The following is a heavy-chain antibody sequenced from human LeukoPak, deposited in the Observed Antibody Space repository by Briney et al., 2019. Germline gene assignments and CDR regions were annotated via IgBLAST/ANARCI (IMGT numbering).Heavy chain of an antibody. J-gene: IGHJ3*02. CDR2: ISGSGSST. Sequence: GGSLRLSCAASGFMFSNYVMGWVRQAPGKGLEWVSGISGSGSSTYYADPVKGRFTISRDNSKNTLYLQMNSLRAEDSAEYYCAKSLLTTTTGTGRAFDIWGQGTMVTVSA. D-gene: IGHD1-1*01. V-gene: IGHV3-23*01. CDR1: GFMFSNYV. CDR3: AKSLLTTTTGTGRAFDI.